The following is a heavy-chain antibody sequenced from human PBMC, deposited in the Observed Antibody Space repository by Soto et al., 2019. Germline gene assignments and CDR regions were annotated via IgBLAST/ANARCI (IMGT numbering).Heavy chain of an antibody. CDR2: INSDGSST. D-gene: IGHD2-2*01. Sequence: GGSLRLSCAASGFTFSSYWMHWVRQAPGKGLVWVSRINSDGSSTSYADSVKGRFTISRDNAKNTLYLQMNSLRAEDTAVYYCARGHCSSTSCYEADYFDYWGQGTLVTVSS. CDR1: GFTFSSYW. J-gene: IGHJ4*02. V-gene: IGHV3-74*01. CDR3: ARGHCSSTSCYEADYFDY.